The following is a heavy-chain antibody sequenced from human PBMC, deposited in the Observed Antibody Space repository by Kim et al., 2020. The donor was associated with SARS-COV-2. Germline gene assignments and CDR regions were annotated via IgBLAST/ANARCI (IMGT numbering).Heavy chain of an antibody. V-gene: IGHV4-39*01. CDR3: ARHLRAGFIAARPFYFDY. Sequence: SETLSLTCTVPGGSISSSSYYWGCIRQPPGKGLEWIGCIYYSVSTYYNPSLKRRVTISVDTSKNQFSLKLSPVTAADTAVYYCARHLRAGFIAARPFYFDYCGKGALVTVSS. D-gene: IGHD6-6*01. CDR2: IYYSVST. CDR1: GGSISSSSYY. J-gene: IGHJ4*02.